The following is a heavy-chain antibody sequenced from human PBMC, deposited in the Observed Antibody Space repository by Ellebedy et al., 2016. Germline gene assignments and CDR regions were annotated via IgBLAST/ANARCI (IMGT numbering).Heavy chain of an antibody. CDR3: ARRTTFWSGFFDF. J-gene: IGHJ4*02. D-gene: IGHD3-3*01. CDR1: GGSIKNYY. Sequence: SETLSLTXTVSGGSIKNYYWSWVRQHPGKGLEWIGNGDYSGTSYYNPSLKSRVTISVDTSKNQFSLNLNFVTAADTAVYYCARRTTFWSGFFDFWGQGNLVTVSS. V-gene: IGHV4-59*06. CDR2: GDYSGTS.